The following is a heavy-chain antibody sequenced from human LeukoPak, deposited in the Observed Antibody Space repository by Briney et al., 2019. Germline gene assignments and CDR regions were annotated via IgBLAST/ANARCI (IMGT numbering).Heavy chain of an antibody. J-gene: IGHJ2*01. CDR3: ASNSDLYWYFDL. Sequence: SETLSLTCAVYGGSFSGYYWSWIRQPPGKGLEWIGEINHSGSTNYNPSLKSRVTISVDTSKNQFSLRLSSVTAADTAVYSCASNSDLYWYFDLWGRGTLVTVSS. CDR2: INHSGST. CDR1: GGSFSGYY. V-gene: IGHV4-34*01. D-gene: IGHD2/OR15-2a*01.